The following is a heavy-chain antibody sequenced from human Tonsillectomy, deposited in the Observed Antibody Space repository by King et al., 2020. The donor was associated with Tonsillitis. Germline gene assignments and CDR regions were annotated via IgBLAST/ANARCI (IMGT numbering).Heavy chain of an antibody. CDR1: GGTFSSYA. V-gene: IGHV1-69*01. Sequence: VRLVESGAEVKKPGSSVKVSCTASGGTFSSYAVTWVRQAPGQGLEWMGGIIPIFGTANYAQKFQGRVTITADESTSTAYMELSSLRSEDTAVYYCARKRGAVVTLESSGYYDAFDIWGQGTMVTVSS. D-gene: IGHD3-22*01. CDR2: IIPIFGTA. J-gene: IGHJ3*02. CDR3: ARKRGAVVTLESSGYYDAFDI.